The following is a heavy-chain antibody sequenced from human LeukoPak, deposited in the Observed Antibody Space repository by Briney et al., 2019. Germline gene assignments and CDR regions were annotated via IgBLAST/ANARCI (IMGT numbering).Heavy chain of an antibody. V-gene: IGHV3-11*06. D-gene: IGHD3-10*01. Sequence: PGGYLRLSCAASGFTFSDYYMSWIRQAPGKGLEWVSYISSSSSYTNYADSVKGRFTISRDNAKNSLYLQMNSLRAEDTAVYYCARARGNYYGSGSYYSPSDYWGQGTLVTVSS. CDR1: GFTFSDYY. CDR3: ARARGNYYGSGSYYSPSDY. J-gene: IGHJ4*02. CDR2: ISSSSSYT.